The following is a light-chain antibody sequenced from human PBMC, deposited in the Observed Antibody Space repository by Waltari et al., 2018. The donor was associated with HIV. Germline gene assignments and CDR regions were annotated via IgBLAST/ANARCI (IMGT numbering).Light chain of an antibody. CDR1: QDIGTY. V-gene: IGKV1-8*01. J-gene: IGKJ3*01. Sequence: AIRMTQSPSSFSAYTGDRVTITCRASQDIGTYLAWYQLKPGKAPKLLIYGASSLQSGVPSRFSGGGSGTDFSLTISCLQPEDFVTYCCQQYYSHPFTFGPGTKVEIK. CDR3: QQYYSHPFT. CDR2: GAS.